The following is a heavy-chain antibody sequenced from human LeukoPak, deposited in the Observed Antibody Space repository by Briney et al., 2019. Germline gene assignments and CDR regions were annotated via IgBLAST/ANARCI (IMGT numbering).Heavy chain of an antibody. V-gene: IGHV1-2*02. CDR1: GYTFTGYY. CDR3: ARAHSSSWYYYYYYMDV. J-gene: IGHJ6*03. CDR2: INPNSGGT. D-gene: IGHD6-13*01. Sequence: ASVKVSCKASGYTFTGYYMHWVRLAPGQGLEWMGWINPNSGGTNYAQKFQGRVTMTRDTSTSTVYMELSRLRSDDTAVYYCARAHSSSWYYYYYYMDVWGKGTTVTVSS.